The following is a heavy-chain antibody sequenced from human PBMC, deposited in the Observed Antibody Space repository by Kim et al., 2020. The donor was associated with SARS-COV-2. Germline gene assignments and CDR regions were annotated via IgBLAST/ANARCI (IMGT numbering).Heavy chain of an antibody. V-gene: IGHV3-11*04. J-gene: IGHJ4*02. CDR2: ISSTANTI. CDR3: AKDLGPPRSGGFGSWVARFAVTGTFDA. D-gene: IGHD6-19*01. CDR1: GFTFSDHY. Sequence: GGSLRLSCAASGFTFSDHYMSWIRQAPGKGPEWISIISSTANTIYYADSVKGRFTISRDNARNSLYLQMTSLRGEDTAVYYCAKDLGPPRSGGFGSWVARFAVTGTFDAWGQGTLVTVSS.